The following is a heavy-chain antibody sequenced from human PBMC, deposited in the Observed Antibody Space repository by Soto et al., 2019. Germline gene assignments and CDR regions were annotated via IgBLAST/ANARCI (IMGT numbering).Heavy chain of an antibody. CDR1: GYTFTSYG. V-gene: IGHV1-18*01. D-gene: IGHD3-10*01. J-gene: IGHJ4*02. CDR2: ISAYNGNT. CDR3: AKGGITLVRGSFDY. Sequence: GASVKVSCKASGYTFTSYGISCVRQAPGQGLEWMGWISAYNGNTNYAQKLQGRVTMTTDTSTSTAYMELNNLRAEDTAVYYCAKGGITLVRGSFDYWGQGALVTVSS.